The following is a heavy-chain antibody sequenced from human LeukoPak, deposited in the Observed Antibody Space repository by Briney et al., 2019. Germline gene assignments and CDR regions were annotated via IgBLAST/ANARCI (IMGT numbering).Heavy chain of an antibody. V-gene: IGHV1-69*13. CDR2: IIPIFGTA. J-gene: IGHJ1*01. Sequence: VASVKVSCKASGGTFSSYAISWVRQAPGQGLEWMGGIIPIFGTANYAQKFQGRVTITADESTSTAYMELSSLRSEDTAVYYCARSYSSGWYVYFQHWGQGTLVTVSS. D-gene: IGHD6-19*01. CDR3: ARSYSSGWYVYFQH. CDR1: GGTFSSYA.